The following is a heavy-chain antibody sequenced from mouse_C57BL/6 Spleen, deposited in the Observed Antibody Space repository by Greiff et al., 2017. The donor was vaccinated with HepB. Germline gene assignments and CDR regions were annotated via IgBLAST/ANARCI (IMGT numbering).Heavy chain of an antibody. Sequence: EVQLQQSGAELVRPGASVKLSCTASGFNIKDDYMHWVKQRPEQGLEWIGWIDPENGDTEYASKFQGKATITADTSSNTAYLQLSSLTSEDTAVYYWTTQTAQATIFDYWGQGTTLTVSS. V-gene: IGHV14-4*01. CDR1: GFNIKDDY. D-gene: IGHD3-2*02. J-gene: IGHJ2*01. CDR3: TTQTAQATIFDY. CDR2: IDPENGDT.